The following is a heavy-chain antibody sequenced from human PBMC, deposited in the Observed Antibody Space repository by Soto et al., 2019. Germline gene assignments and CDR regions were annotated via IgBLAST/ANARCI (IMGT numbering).Heavy chain of an antibody. CDR2: INANNGKT. CDR1: GYTFTNYG. J-gene: IGHJ4*02. Sequence: QVPVVQSGAEVKKPGASVKVSCRTSGYTFTNYGISWVRQAPGQGLEWMGWINANNGKTNYIQTLQGRVTMTTDTSTSTAYMELRSLRSDDTAVYYCARDTMTGYLQFDYWGQGTLVTVSS. D-gene: IGHD3-9*01. CDR3: ARDTMTGYLQFDY. V-gene: IGHV1-18*01.